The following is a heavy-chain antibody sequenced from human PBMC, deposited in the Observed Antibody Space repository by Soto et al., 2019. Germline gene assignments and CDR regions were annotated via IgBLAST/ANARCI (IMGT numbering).Heavy chain of an antibody. CDR2: ISYDGSNK. CDR3: ARDLPQQLVDRVYYYYGMDV. Sequence: GGSLRLSCAPSGFTFSSYAMHWVRQAPGKGLEWVAVISYDGSNKYYADSVKGRFTISRDNSKNTLYLQMNSLRAEDTAVYYCARDLPQQLVDRVYYYYGMDVWGQGTTVTVSS. J-gene: IGHJ6*02. CDR1: GFTFSSYA. D-gene: IGHD6-13*01. V-gene: IGHV3-30-3*01.